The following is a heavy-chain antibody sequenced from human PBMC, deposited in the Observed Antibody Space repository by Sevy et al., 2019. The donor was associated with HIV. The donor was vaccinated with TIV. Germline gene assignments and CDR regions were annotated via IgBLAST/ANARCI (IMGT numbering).Heavy chain of an antibody. V-gene: IGHV3-33*01. CDR2: IWYDGSNK. CDR1: GFTFSSYG. Sequence: GGSLRLSCAASGFTFSSYGMHWVRQAPGKGLEWVAVIWYDGSNKYYADSVKGRFTISRDNSKNTLYLQMNSLRAKDTAVYYCARDRGSSRPKYFQHWGQVTLVTVSS. J-gene: IGHJ1*01. D-gene: IGHD6-13*01. CDR3: ARDRGSSRPKYFQH.